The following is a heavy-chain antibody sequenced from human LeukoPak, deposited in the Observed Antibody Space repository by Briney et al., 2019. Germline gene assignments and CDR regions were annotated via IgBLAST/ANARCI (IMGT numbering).Heavy chain of an antibody. CDR2: INRSGST. V-gene: IGHV4-34*01. CDR1: GGSFSGYY. J-gene: IGHJ4*02. Sequence: SETLSLTCAVYGGSFSGYYWSWIRQPPGKGLEWIGEINRSGSTNYNPSLKSRVTISVDTSKNNFSLKLSSVTAADTAVYYCARGSGVLYFDYWGQGTLVTVSS. D-gene: IGHD3-10*01. CDR3: ARGSGVLYFDY.